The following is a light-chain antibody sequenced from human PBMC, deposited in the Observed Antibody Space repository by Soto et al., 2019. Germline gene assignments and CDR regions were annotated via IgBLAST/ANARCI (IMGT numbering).Light chain of an antibody. CDR2: GAS. V-gene: IGKV3-20*01. Sequence: EFVLTQSPGTLSLSPGERATLSCRASQSVSSNFLAWYQQKPGQAPRLLIFGASSRATGIPDRFSGSGSGTEFTLTISRLEPEDFAVYHCQHYGISPGLTFGPGTKVDI. CDR3: QHYGISPGLT. CDR1: QSVSSNF. J-gene: IGKJ3*01.